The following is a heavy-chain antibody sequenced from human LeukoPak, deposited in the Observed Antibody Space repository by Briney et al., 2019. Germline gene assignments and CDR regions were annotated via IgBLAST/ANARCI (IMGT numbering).Heavy chain of an antibody. CDR2: LSYDGSDK. CDR1: GFTFGSYA. V-gene: IGHV3-30*04. J-gene: IGHJ1*01. CDR3: AKAPLYYDSSGYPEYFQH. D-gene: IGHD3-22*01. Sequence: GGSLRLSCAASGFTFGSYAMHWVRQAPGKGLEWVAVLSYDGSDKYYADSVKGRFTISRDNSKNTLYLQMNSLRAEDTAVYYCAKAPLYYDSSGYPEYFQHWGQGTLVTVSS.